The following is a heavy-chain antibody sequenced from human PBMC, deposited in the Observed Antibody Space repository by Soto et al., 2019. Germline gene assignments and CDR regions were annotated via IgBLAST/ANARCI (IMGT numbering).Heavy chain of an antibody. CDR3: ARDPHSSGWQSMYYYGLDV. J-gene: IGHJ6*02. V-gene: IGHV1-69*01. Sequence: QVQLVQSGAEVRKPGSSVKVSCKVSGGTFGNYGYSWVRQAPGQGLEWMGGSIPLFPKRDYAQKFQGRLTIIADESTSTTFLELSSLRSEDTAVYYCARDPHSSGWQSMYYYGLDVWGQGTTVTVSS. CDR2: SIPLFPKR. D-gene: IGHD6-19*01. CDR1: GGTFGNYG.